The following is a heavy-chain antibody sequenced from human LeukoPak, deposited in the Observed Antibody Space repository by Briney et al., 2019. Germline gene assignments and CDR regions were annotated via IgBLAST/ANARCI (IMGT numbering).Heavy chain of an antibody. CDR3: ARGRSGSDADPFDY. J-gene: IGHJ4*02. CDR2: IYSGGET. V-gene: IGHV3-53*01. CDR1: GFTFSSYT. D-gene: IGHD5-12*01. Sequence: HSGGSLRLSCAASGFTFSSYTMSWVRQAPGKGLEWVSVIYSGGETHYSDSAKGRFAISRDNSRNTLYLQMNSLRAGDAAVYYCARGRSGSDADPFDYWGQGTLVIVSS.